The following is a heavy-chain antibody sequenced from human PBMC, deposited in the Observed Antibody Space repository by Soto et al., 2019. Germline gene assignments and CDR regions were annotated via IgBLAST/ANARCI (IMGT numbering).Heavy chain of an antibody. J-gene: IGHJ6*02. CDR1: GFTFSTYS. Sequence: EVQLVESGGSLVQPGGSLRLSCAASGFTFSTYSMTWVRQAPGKGLEWLSYISSGSSTIYYADSVKGRFTISRDNAKNALYLQMNSLRDEDTAVDYCARERGMDVWGQGTTVTVSS. CDR2: ISSGSSTI. CDR3: ARERGMDV. V-gene: IGHV3-48*02.